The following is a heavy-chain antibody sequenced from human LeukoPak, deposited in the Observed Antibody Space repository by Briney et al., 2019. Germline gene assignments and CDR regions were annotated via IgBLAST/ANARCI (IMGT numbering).Heavy chain of an antibody. Sequence: KPGRCLRLSCAASGFTFSDHYMSSISQAPGKGLEWVSYISSSGSTIYYADSVKGRFTISRDNAKNSLYLQMNSLRAEDTAGYYCARESPAGDYYFDYWGQGTLVTVSS. CDR2: ISSSGSTI. J-gene: IGHJ4*02. CDR1: GFTFSDHY. D-gene: IGHD3-16*01. CDR3: ARESPAGDYYFDY. V-gene: IGHV3-11*01.